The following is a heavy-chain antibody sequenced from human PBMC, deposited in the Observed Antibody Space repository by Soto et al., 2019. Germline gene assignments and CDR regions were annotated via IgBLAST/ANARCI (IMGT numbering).Heavy chain of an antibody. Sequence: QVQLVQSGAEVKKPGASVKVSCKASGYTFTSYDINWVRQATGQGLEWMGWMNPNSGNTAYAQKFQGRVTMTRNTSISTASIELSSLRSEDTAVYYCARERSAAGTGWFDPWGQGTLVTVSS. CDR2: MNPNSGNT. CDR1: GYTFTSYD. J-gene: IGHJ5*02. V-gene: IGHV1-8*01. D-gene: IGHD6-13*01. CDR3: ARERSAAGTGWFDP.